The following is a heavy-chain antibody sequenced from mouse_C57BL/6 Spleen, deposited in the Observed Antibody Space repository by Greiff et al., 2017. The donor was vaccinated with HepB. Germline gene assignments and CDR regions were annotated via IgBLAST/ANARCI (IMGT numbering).Heavy chain of an antibody. D-gene: IGHD2-3*01. V-gene: IGHV1-42*01. J-gene: IGHJ4*01. CDR1: GYSFTGYY. CDR3: ARRRGYDGYYWAMDD. CDR2: INPSTGGT. Sequence: EVQLQQSGPELVKPGASVKISCKASGYSFTGYYMNWVKQSPEKSLEWIGEINPSTGGTTYNQKFKAKATLTVDKSSSTAYMQLKSLTSEDSAVYYCARRRGYDGYYWAMDDWGQGTSVTVSS.